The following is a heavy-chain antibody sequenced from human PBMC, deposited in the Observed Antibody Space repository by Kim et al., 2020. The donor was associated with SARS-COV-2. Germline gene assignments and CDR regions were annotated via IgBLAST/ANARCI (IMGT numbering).Heavy chain of an antibody. CDR2: ISGRSGGT. J-gene: IGHJ4*02. CDR1: GFTFSSHS. CDR3: AKDRLASGSWGVEY. V-gene: IGHV3-23*01. D-gene: IGHD1-26*01. Sequence: GGSLRLTCAASGFTFSSHSMSWVRQAPGKGLQWVATISGRSGGTFYADSVKGRFTISRDNSKNSLYLQMNSLRAEDTAVYYCAKDRLASGSWGVEYWGQRGLVTVSS.